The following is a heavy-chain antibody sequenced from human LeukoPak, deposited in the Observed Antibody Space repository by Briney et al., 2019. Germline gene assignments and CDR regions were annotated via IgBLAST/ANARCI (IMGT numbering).Heavy chain of an antibody. CDR3: AHVIAVAGTTTDAFDI. CDR2: INPNSGGT. D-gene: IGHD6-19*01. V-gene: IGHV1-2*02. CDR1: GYTFTGYY. Sequence: ASVKVSCKASGYTFTGYYMHWVRQAPGQGLEWMGWINPNSGGTNYAQKFQGRVTMTRDTSISTAYMELSRLRSDDTAVYYCAHVIAVAGTTTDAFDIWGQGTIVTVSS. J-gene: IGHJ3*02.